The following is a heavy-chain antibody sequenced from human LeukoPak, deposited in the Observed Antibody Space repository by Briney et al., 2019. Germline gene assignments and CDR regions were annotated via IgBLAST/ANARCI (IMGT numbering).Heavy chain of an antibody. CDR3: ANHNGSGKNWFDP. D-gene: IGHD3-10*01. V-gene: IGHV4-34*01. CDR1: GFSFSDHY. Sequence: GSLRLSCAASGFSFSDHYMDWVRLAPGKGLEWVGEINHSGSTNYNPSLKSRVTISIDTSKSEFSLILSSVTAADTAVYYCANHNGSGKNWFDPWGQGTLVTVSS. J-gene: IGHJ5*02. CDR2: INHSGST.